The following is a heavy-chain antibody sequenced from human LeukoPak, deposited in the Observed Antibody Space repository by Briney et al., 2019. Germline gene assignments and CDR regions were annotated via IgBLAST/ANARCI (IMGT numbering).Heavy chain of an antibody. CDR3: SRTGQWLATNWFDP. V-gene: IGHV4-59*01. CDR2: IYYSGST. J-gene: IGHJ5*02. Sequence: SETLSLTCTVSGGSISSYYWSWIRQPPGKGLEWIGYIYYSGSTNYNPSLKSRVIISVDTSKNQFSLKLSSVTAADTAVYYCSRTGQWLATNWFDPWGQGTLVTVSS. D-gene: IGHD6-19*01. CDR1: GGSISSYY.